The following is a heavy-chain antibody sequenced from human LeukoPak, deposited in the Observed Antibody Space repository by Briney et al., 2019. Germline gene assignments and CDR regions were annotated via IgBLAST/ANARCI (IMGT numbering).Heavy chain of an antibody. V-gene: IGHV3-53*01. J-gene: IGHJ4*02. CDR1: GFTVSSTY. Sequence: GGSLRLSCAASGFTVSSTYTSWVRQAPGKGLEWVSLIYSDGTTFYADSVKGRFAISTDNSKNTLYLQMSSLRAEDTAVYYCARDSSSFPNYFDYWGQGTLITVSS. CDR2: IYSDGTT. D-gene: IGHD3-3*02. CDR3: ARDSSSFPNYFDY.